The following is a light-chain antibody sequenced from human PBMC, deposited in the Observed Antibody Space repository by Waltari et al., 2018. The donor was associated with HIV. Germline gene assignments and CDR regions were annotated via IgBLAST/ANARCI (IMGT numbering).Light chain of an antibody. J-gene: IGLJ1*01. CDR2: EVS. CDR1: SSDAGRYNL. V-gene: IGLV2-23*02. Sequence: QSALTQPASVSGSPGQSITIPCTGTSSDAGRYNLFSWYQQHPGKAPKLMIYEVSKRPSGVSNRFSGSKSGNTASLTISGLQAEDEADYYCCSYAGSSYVFGTGTKVTVL. CDR3: CSYAGSSYV.